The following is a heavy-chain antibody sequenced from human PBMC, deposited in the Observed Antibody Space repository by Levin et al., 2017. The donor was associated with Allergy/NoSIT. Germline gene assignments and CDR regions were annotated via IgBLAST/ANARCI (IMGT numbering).Heavy chain of an antibody. CDR2: INPNSGGT. CDR3: ARVDLYSSGWYGMDV. J-gene: IGHJ6*02. V-gene: IGHV1-2*04. Sequence: WASVKVSCKASGYTFTGYYMHWVRQAPGQGLEWMGWINPNSGGTNYAQKFQGWVTMTRDTSISTAYMELSRLRSDDTAVYYCARVDLYSSGWYGMDVWGQGTTVTVSS. D-gene: IGHD6-19*01. CDR1: GYTFTGYY.